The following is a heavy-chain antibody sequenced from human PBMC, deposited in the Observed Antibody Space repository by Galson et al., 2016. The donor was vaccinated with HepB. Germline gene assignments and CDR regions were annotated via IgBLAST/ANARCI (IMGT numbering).Heavy chain of an antibody. Sequence: QSGAEVTKPGESLKISCKASGYSFTSFWIGWVRQMPGKGLELMGIIYPANSHTIYSPTFQGQVTISADKSITTAYLQWSSLKASDTAMYYCAGQGGTSFDYWGQGTLVTVSS. V-gene: IGHV5-51*01. D-gene: IGHD2-2*01. CDR2: IYPANSHT. J-gene: IGHJ4*02. CDR3: AGQGGTSFDY. CDR1: GYSFTSFW.